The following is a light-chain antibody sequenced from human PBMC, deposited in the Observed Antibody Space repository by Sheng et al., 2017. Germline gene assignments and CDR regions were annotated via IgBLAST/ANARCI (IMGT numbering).Light chain of an antibody. J-gene: IGKJ1*01. V-gene: IGKV4-1*01. CDR2: WAS. CDR1: QSLLYNSNNKNY. Sequence: DIVMTQSPDSLAVSLGDRATINCRSSQSLLYNSNNKNYLTWYQQKPGQPPKLLIYWASTRESGVPDRFSGSGSGTDFTLTISSLQAEDVAVYYCQQYYSTPRTFGQGTKVEIK. CDR3: QQYYSTPRT.